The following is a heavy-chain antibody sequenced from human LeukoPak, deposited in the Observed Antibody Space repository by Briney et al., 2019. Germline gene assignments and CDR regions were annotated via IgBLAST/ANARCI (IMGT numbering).Heavy chain of an antibody. D-gene: IGHD6-19*01. CDR3: ARHGDRGSGSFYY. Sequence: GESLKISCKGSGYSCTAYWIGWVRQMPGKCLEWMGIIYPGDSDTRYSPSFQGQVTISADKSISTAYLQWSSLKASDTAMYYCARHGDRGSGSFYYWDQGTLVTVSS. J-gene: IGHJ4*02. CDR2: IYPGDSDT. CDR1: GYSCTAYW. V-gene: IGHV5-51*01.